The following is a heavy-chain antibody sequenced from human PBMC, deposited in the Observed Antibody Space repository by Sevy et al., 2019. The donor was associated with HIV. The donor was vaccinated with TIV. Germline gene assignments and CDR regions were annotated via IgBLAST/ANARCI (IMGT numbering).Heavy chain of an antibody. D-gene: IGHD1-1*01. Sequence: ASVKVSCKASGYTFSSYDINWVRQATGQGLEWMGWMNPNSGYTGYAQKFQGRVTMTRNTAISTAYMELSSLRSEDTAVYYCARGTLPLVGTGAPYYFDYWGQGTLVTVSS. J-gene: IGHJ4*02. CDR2: MNPNSGYT. CDR3: ARGTLPLVGTGAPYYFDY. CDR1: GYTFSSYD. V-gene: IGHV1-8*01.